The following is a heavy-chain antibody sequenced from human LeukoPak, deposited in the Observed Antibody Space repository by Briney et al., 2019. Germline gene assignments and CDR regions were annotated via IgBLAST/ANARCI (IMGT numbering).Heavy chain of an antibody. CDR1: GYTFTSYD. Sequence: GASVKVSCKASGYTFTSYDINWVRQATGQGLEWMGWMNPNSGNTGYAQKFQGSVIMTRNTAISTAYMELSSLRSEDTAVYYCARVSEGMLLTFGGVIVRPRPLDYWGQGTLVTVSS. CDR3: ARVSEGMLLTFGGVIVRPRPLDY. D-gene: IGHD3-16*02. V-gene: IGHV1-8*01. CDR2: MNPNSGNT. J-gene: IGHJ4*02.